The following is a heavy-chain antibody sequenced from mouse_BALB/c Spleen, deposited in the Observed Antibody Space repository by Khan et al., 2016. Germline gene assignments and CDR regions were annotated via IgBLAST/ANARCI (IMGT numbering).Heavy chain of an antibody. D-gene: IGHD2-3*01. J-gene: IGHJ4*01. CDR3: ARRDDGGGAMDY. CDR1: GFSLTSYG. V-gene: IGHV2-6*02. Sequence: QVQLKESGPGLVAPSQSLSITCTVSGFSLTSYGVHWVRQPPGKGLEWLVVIWSDGSTTYNSALKSRLSISKDNSKSQVFLKMNSIQTDDTAMYYCARRDDGGGAMDYWGQGTSDTVSS. CDR2: IWSDGST.